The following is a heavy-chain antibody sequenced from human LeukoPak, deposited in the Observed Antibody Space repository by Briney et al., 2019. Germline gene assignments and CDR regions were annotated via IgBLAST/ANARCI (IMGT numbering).Heavy chain of an antibody. J-gene: IGHJ3*02. CDR3: ARGPDSSGYYYFVYGAAHAFDT. V-gene: IGHV3-48*01. Sequence: GGSLRLSCAASGFTFSSYAMNWVRQAPGKGLEWVSYISSSSSTIYYADSVKGRFTISRDNAKNSLYLQMNSLRAEDTAVYYCARGPDSSGYYYFVYGAAHAFDTWGQGTMVTVSS. CDR1: GFTFSSYA. CDR2: ISSSSSTI. D-gene: IGHD3-22*01.